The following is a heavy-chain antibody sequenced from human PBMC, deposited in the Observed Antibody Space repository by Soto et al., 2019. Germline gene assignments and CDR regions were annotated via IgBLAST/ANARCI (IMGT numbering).Heavy chain of an antibody. Sequence: ASVKVSCKASGYTFTSYAMHWVRQAPGQRLEWMGWINAGNGNTKYSQKFQGRVTITRDTSASTAYMELSSLRSEETAVYYCAKGWYSINGGNWFDACGPGTLVIVFS. D-gene: IGHD6-19*01. CDR2: INAGNGNT. V-gene: IGHV1-3*01. J-gene: IGHJ5*02. CDR1: GYTFTSYA. CDR3: AKGWYSINGGNWFDA.